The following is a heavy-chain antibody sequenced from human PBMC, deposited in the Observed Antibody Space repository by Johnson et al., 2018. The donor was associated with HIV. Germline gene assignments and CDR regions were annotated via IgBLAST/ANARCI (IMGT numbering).Heavy chain of an antibody. CDR2: ISYDGSNK. CDR1: GFTFSTYA. Sequence: QMQLVESGGGVVQPGRSLRLSCAASGFTFSTYALHWVRQAPGKGLEWVAVISYDGSNKYYADSVKGRFTISRDNSKNTLYLQMNSLRAEDTAVYYCARVRRSVTYYVDAFDIWGQGTMVTVSS. CDR3: ARVRRSVTYYVDAFDI. D-gene: IGHD1-26*01. J-gene: IGHJ3*02. V-gene: IGHV3-30*04.